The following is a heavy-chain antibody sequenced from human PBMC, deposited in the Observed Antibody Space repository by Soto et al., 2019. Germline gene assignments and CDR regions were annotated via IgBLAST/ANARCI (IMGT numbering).Heavy chain of an antibody. Sequence: ASVTVSWTRSGDALTAYHVHWVRQAPGQVVDWXGWINPNNFERNQSQKFQCRDTMTRDTSIRTVYMELSGLRSDDTDVYYCESALVLFLDWVPDHYDYTMDVWGQGTTVTVSS. V-gene: IGHV1-2*02. CDR1: GDALTAYH. J-gene: IGHJ6*02. CDR3: ESALVLFLDWVPDHYDYTMDV. D-gene: IGHD3-3*01. CDR2: INPNNFER.